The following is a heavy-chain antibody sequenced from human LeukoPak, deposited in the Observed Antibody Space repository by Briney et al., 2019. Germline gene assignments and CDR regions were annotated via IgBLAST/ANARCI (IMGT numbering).Heavy chain of an antibody. CDR2: IYYSGST. CDR3: ARERTFYYMDV. V-gene: IGHV4-31*03. CDR1: GGSISSGGYY. D-gene: IGHD2/OR15-2a*01. J-gene: IGHJ6*03. Sequence: SETLSPTCTVSGGSISSGGYYWSWIRQHPGKGLEWIGYIYYSGSTYYNPSLKSRVTISVDTSKNQFSLKLSSVTAADTAVYYCARERTFYYMDVWGKGTTVAVSS.